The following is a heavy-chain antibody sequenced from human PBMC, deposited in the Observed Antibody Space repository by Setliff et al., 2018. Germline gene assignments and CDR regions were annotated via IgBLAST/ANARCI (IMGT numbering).Heavy chain of an antibody. CDR3: TGDFLGATASFDI. CDR1: GYTFTGYY. D-gene: IGHD3-3*01. CDR2: INPDNGNR. J-gene: IGHJ3*02. Sequence: ASVKVSCKASGYTFTGYYMHWVRQAPGQGLEWMGWINPDNGNRKYSQRFQGRVTITRDTSASTVFLELSTLRSEDTAVYYCTGDFLGATASFDIWGQGTMVTVSS. V-gene: IGHV1-3*01.